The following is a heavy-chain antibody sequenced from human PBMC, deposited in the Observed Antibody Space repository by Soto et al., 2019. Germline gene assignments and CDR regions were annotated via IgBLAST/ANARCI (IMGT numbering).Heavy chain of an antibody. Sequence: SETLSLTCAVSGCSISSNNWWGWIRQPPGKGLEWIGYIYYSGTTYYNPSLKSRVTMSVDTSKNQFSLKLTSVTAVDTAVYYCARVPDRWGQGTLVTVSS. V-gene: IGHV4-28*03. CDR2: IYYSGTT. D-gene: IGHD2-2*01. CDR1: GCSISSNNW. CDR3: ARVPDR. J-gene: IGHJ5*02.